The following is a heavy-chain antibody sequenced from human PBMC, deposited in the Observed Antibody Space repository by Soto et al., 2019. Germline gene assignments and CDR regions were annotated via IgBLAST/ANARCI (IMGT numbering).Heavy chain of an antibody. J-gene: IGHJ6*03. CDR3: ARRGKGVPAAALGRYYYYYMDV. CDR2: INHSGST. CDR1: GGSFSGYY. V-gene: IGHV4-34*01. Sequence: SETLSLTCAVYGGSFSGYYWSWIRQPPGKGLEWIGEINHSGSTNYNPSLKSRVTISIDTSKNQFSLKLSSVTAADTAVYYCARRGKGVPAAALGRYYYYYMDVWGKGTTVTVSS. D-gene: IGHD2-2*01.